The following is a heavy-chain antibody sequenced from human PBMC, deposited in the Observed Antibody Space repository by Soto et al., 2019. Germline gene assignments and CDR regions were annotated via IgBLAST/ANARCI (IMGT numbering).Heavy chain of an antibody. D-gene: IGHD6-19*01. CDR1: GFTFSRYG. V-gene: IGHV3-30*18. CDR2: VSHDGLAQ. Sequence: QVQLVESGGGVVQPGRSLRLLCEGSGFTFSRYGMHWVRQAPGMGLEWLAVVSHDGLAQSYGDSVKGRFNISRDNSQNTLYLQMNSLRTENTAIYYCAKETIAVGGHNYFDYWGQGTLVTVSS. J-gene: IGHJ4*02. CDR3: AKETIAVGGHNYFDY.